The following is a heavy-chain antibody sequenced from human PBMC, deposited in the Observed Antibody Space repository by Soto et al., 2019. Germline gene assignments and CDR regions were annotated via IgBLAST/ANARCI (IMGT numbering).Heavy chain of an antibody. D-gene: IGHD6-19*01. CDR2: ISGSGGST. Sequence: PGGSLRLSCAASGFTFSSYAMSWVRQAPGKGLEWVSAISGSGGSTYYADSVKGRFTISRDNSKNTLYLQMNSLRAEDTAVYYCAKDRNIAVAGAAEYFQHWGQGTLVTVSS. CDR1: GFTFSSYA. CDR3: AKDRNIAVAGAAEYFQH. V-gene: IGHV3-23*01. J-gene: IGHJ1*01.